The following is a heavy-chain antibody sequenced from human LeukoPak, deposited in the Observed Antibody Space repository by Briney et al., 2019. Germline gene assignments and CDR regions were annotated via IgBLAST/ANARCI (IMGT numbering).Heavy chain of an antibody. CDR1: GFTFSSYA. Sequence: GGSLRLSCAASGFTFSSYAMSWVRQAPGKGLEWVSAISGSGGSTYYADSVKGRFTISRDNSKNTLYLQMNSLRAEDTAVYYCAKLGKIYDFWSGYYTDAFDIWGQGTMVTVFS. J-gene: IGHJ3*02. D-gene: IGHD3-3*01. CDR2: ISGSGGST. CDR3: AKLGKIYDFWSGYYTDAFDI. V-gene: IGHV3-23*01.